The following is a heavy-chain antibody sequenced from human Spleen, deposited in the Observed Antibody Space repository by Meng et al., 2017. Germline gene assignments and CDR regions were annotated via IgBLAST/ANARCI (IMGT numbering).Heavy chain of an antibody. J-gene: IGHJ5*02. CDR1: GYTFSNYG. D-gene: IGHD6-19*01. V-gene: IGHV1-18*01. CDR2: ISAYNGNT. CDR3: ARGGAYSSGWYHGRIDNWFDP. Sequence: ASVKVSCKASGYTFSNYGISWVRQAPGQGLEWMGWISAYNGNTKYAQKLQGRVTMTTDTSTSTAHMELRSLRSDDTAVYYCARGGAYSSGWYHGRIDNWFDPWGQGTLVTVSS.